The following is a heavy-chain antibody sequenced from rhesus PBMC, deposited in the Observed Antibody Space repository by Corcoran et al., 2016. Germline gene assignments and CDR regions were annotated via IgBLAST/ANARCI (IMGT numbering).Heavy chain of an antibody. V-gene: IGHV4-80*01. CDR2: INGNSGST. D-gene: IGHD2-21*01. CDR1: GGAFSRYW. Sequence: QVQLQESDPGLVKPSETLSLTCAVSGGAFSRYWWCWIRQPPGKVLEWIGEINGNSGSTNYNPSLKSRVTISKDASKNQFSLKLSSVTAADTAVYYCARLRGSGYYLDYWGQGVLVTVSS. J-gene: IGHJ4*01. CDR3: ARLRGSGYYLDY.